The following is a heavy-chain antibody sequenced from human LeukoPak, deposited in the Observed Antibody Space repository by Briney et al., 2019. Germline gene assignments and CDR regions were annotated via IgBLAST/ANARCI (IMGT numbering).Heavy chain of an antibody. CDR3: SRDHFRTGTTRAPWFDP. Sequence: QPGGSLRLSCAASGFTFADYAMSWVRQAPGKGLEWVAFITTQDYGATTEYAASLRGRFTVSRDDSKSVAYLQLNRLTIEDTATYYCSRDHFRTGTTRAPWFDPWGQGTLVTVPS. J-gene: IGHJ5*02. D-gene: IGHD1-1*01. V-gene: IGHV3-49*04. CDR2: ITTQDYGATT. CDR1: GFTFADYA.